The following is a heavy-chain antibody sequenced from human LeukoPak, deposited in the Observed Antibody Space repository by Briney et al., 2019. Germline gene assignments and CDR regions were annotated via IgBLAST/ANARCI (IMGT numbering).Heavy chain of an antibody. D-gene: IGHD6-19*01. J-gene: IGHJ5*02. CDR1: GYTFTGYY. V-gene: IGHV1-2*02. CDR3: ARGRSIAVAGNWFDP. Sequence: ASVKVSCNASGYTFTGYYMHWVRQAPGQGLEWMGWINPNSGGTNYAQKFQGRVTMTRDTSISTAYMELSRLRSDDTAVYYCARGRSIAVAGNWFDPWGQGTLVTVSS. CDR2: INPNSGGT.